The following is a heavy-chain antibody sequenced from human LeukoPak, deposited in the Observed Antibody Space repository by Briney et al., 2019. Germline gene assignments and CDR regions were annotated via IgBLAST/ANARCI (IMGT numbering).Heavy chain of an antibody. CDR3: ARDYDSSGYYSRGHNWFDP. V-gene: IGHV4-4*07. J-gene: IGHJ5*02. Sequence: SETLSLTCTVSGGSISSYYWSWIRQPAGKGLEWIGRIYTSGSTNYNPSLKSRVTMSVDTSKNQFSLKLSSVTAADTAVYYCARDYDSSGYYSRGHNWFDPWGQGTLVTVS. CDR2: IYTSGST. D-gene: IGHD3-22*01. CDR1: GGSISSYY.